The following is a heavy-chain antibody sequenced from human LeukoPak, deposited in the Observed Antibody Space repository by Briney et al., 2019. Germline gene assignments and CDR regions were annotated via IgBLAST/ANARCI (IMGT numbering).Heavy chain of an antibody. CDR2: IYYSGST. Sequence: PSETLSLTCTVSGGSISSYCWSWIRQPPGKGLEWIGYIYYSGSTNYNPSLKSRVTISVDTSKNQFSLKLSSVTAADTAVYYCARDTGGYSFDYWGQGTLVTVSS. J-gene: IGHJ4*02. CDR3: ARDTGGYSFDY. CDR1: GGSISSYC. D-gene: IGHD5-12*01. V-gene: IGHV4-59*01.